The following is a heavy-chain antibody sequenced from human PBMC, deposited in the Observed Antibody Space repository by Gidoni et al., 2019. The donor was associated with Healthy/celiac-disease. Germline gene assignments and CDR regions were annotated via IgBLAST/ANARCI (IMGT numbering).Heavy chain of an antibody. J-gene: IGHJ5*02. V-gene: IGHV4-39*01. CDR1: GGSISTSSYY. D-gene: IGHD5-18*01. Sequence: QLQLQESGPGLVKPSETLSLTCTVSGGSISTSSYYWGWIRQPPGKGLGWIGSIYYSGSTYYNPSLKSRVTISVDTSKNQFSLKLSSVTAADTAVYYCARRAYSYGPGWFDPWGQGTLVTVSS. CDR2: IYYSGST. CDR3: ARRAYSYGPGWFDP.